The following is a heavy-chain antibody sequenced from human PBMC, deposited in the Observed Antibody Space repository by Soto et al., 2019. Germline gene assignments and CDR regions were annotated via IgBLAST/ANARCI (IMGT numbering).Heavy chain of an antibody. CDR1: GLAVSNNH. CDR2: VYSGGSGT. CDR3: TRDVAGRARFVSFDC. Sequence: GGSLRLSCAASGLAVSNNHISWVRQAPGKGLEWVSVVYSGGSGTRYADSVKGRFTVSRDSSQNTVYLHMSSLRVEDTALYYCTRDVAGRARFVSFDCWGQGGLVTVSS. V-gene: IGHV3-53*01. D-gene: IGHD3-10*01. J-gene: IGHJ4*02.